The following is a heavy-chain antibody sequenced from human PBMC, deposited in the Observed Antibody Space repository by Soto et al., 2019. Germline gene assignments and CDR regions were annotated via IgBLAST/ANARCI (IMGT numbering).Heavy chain of an antibody. V-gene: IGHV3-30*18. J-gene: IGHJ5*02. CDR2: ISYDGSNK. CDR1: GFTFSSCG. CDR3: AKDRPAAGNDWFDP. D-gene: IGHD6-13*01. Sequence: QVQLVESGGGVVQPGRSLRLSCAASGFTFSSCGMHWVRQAPGKGLEWVAVISYDGSNKYYADSVKGRFTISRDNSKNTLYLQMNSLRAEDTAVYYCAKDRPAAGNDWFDPWGQGTLVTVSS.